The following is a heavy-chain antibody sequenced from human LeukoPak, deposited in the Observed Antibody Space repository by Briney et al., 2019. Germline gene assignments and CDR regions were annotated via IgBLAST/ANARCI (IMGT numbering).Heavy chain of an antibody. Sequence: SETLSLTCTVSGGSISSYYWSWIRQPPGKGLEWIGYSYYSGSTNYNPSLKSRVTISVDTTKNQVSLKLSSVTAADTAVYYCARGRGWYYYWGQGTLVTVSS. CDR2: SYYSGST. CDR1: GGSISSYY. CDR3: ARGRGWYYY. J-gene: IGHJ4*02. V-gene: IGHV4-59*01. D-gene: IGHD6-19*01.